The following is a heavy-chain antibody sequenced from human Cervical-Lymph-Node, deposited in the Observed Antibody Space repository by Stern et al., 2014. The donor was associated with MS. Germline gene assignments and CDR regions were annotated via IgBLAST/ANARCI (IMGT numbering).Heavy chain of an antibody. Sequence: VKLVESGAEVKKPGSSVKVSCKVSGASFSTNAISWVRQAPGQGLEWMGAIVSIFDKANYAQKFQGRVTITADESTSTAYLDLSSLRSEDTAVYYCTREHHGGNFASWGQGTLVTVSS. V-gene: IGHV1-69*01. CDR2: IVSIFDKA. CDR1: GASFSTNA. D-gene: IGHD4-23*01. CDR3: TREHHGGNFAS. J-gene: IGHJ4*02.